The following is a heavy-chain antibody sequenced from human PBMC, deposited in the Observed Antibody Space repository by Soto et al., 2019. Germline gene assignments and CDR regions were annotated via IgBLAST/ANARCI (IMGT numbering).Heavy chain of an antibody. D-gene: IGHD3-22*01. CDR2: MWYDGSNK. CDR3: AREYYDSSGYDGMDV. Sequence: GGSLRLSCAASGFTFSSYGMHWVRQAPGKGLEWVAVMWYDGSNKYYADSVKGRFTVSRDTAKNSLYLQMSGLRDEDRAVYYCAREYYDSSGYDGMDVWGQGTTVTVSS. J-gene: IGHJ6*02. V-gene: IGHV3-33*01. CDR1: GFTFSSYG.